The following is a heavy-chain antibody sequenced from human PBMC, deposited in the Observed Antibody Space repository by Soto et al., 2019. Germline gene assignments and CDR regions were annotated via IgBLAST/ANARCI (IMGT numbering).Heavy chain of an antibody. V-gene: IGHV3-9*01. Sequence: ESGGGLVQPGRSLRLSCAASGFTFDDYAMHWVRQAPGKGLEWVSGISWNSGSIGYADSVKGRFTISRDNAKNSLYLQMNSLRAEDTALYYCAKDGAYSSSSEGANNWFDPWGQGTLVTVSS. J-gene: IGHJ5*02. CDR1: GFTFDDYA. CDR3: AKDGAYSSSSEGANNWFDP. D-gene: IGHD6-6*01. CDR2: ISWNSGSI.